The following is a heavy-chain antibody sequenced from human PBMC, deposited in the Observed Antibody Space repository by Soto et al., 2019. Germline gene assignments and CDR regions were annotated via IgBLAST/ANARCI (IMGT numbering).Heavy chain of an antibody. D-gene: IGHD6-13*01. CDR1: GGTFSSYA. CDR3: ARGGQQLVSPYHYYYYGMDV. CDR2: IIPIFGTA. J-gene: IGHJ6*02. V-gene: IGHV1-69*01. Sequence: QVQLVQSGAEVKKPGSSVKVSCKASGGTFSSYAISWVRQAPGQGLEWMGGIIPIFGTANYAQKFQGRVTITADESTSTAYMELSSLKSEDTAVYYCARGGQQLVSPYHYYYYGMDVWGQGTTVTVSS.